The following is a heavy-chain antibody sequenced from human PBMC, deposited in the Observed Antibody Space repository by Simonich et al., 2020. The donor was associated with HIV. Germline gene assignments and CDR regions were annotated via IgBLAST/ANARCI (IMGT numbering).Heavy chain of an antibody. V-gene: IGHV1-69*13. CDR1: GGTFSSFA. J-gene: IGHJ4*02. D-gene: IGHD3-10*01. Sequence: QVQLVQSGAEVKKPGSSVKVSCKASGGTFSSFALSWVRPAPGLGLEGGGGITPIFGTSNYAQMFQGRVTITADESTSTAYMELSSLRSEDTGIYYCARKGGGRGVYYFDYWGQGTLVTVSS. CDR2: ITPIFGTS. CDR3: ARKGGGRGVYYFDY.